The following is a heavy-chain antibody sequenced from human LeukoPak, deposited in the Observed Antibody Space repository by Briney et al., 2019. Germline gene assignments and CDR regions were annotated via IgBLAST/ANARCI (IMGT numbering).Heavy chain of an antibody. J-gene: IGHJ4*02. CDR2: IWYDGSNK. Sequence: PGRSLRLSCAASGFTFSSYGMHWVRQAPGKGLEWVAVIWYDGSNKYYADSVKGRFTISRDNSKNTLYLQMNSLRAEDTAVYYCAKDIRGYSYGSFDCWGQGTLVTVSS. D-gene: IGHD5-18*01. CDR1: GFTFSSYG. V-gene: IGHV3-33*06. CDR3: AKDIRGYSYGSFDC.